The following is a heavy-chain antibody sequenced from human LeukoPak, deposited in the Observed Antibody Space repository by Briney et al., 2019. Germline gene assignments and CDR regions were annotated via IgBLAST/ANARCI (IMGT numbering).Heavy chain of an antibody. J-gene: IGHJ4*02. CDR1: GFIFSDHY. Sequence: GSLRLSCAASGFIFSDHYMDWVRQAPGKGLEWIGEINHSGSTNYNPSLKSRVTISVDTSKNQFSLKLSSVTAADTAVYYCARGDMRNWGQGTLVTVSS. D-gene: IGHD3-9*01. V-gene: IGHV4-34*01. CDR3: ARGDMRN. CDR2: INHSGST.